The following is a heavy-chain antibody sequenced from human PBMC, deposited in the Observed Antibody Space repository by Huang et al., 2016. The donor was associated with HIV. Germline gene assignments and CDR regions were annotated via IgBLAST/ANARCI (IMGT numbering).Heavy chain of an antibody. Sequence: VQLVQSGAEVKKPGESLKISCKGSGYSFSSYWIAWVRQRPGKGLEWRGIIFPDDSDTTYRPSFEGQVTISADKSVGTAYLQWSSLKASDTAMYYCARRFSSSSGYFDYWGQGSLVTVSS. D-gene: IGHD6-6*01. V-gene: IGHV5-51*01. CDR1: GYSFSSYW. CDR3: ARRFSSSSGYFDY. CDR2: IFPDDSDT. J-gene: IGHJ4*02.